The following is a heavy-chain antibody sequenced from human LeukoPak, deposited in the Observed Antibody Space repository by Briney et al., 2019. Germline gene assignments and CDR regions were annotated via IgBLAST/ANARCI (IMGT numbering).Heavy chain of an antibody. CDR3: ARGPYYDFWSGPNTYNWFDP. CDR1: GGSISSYY. J-gene: IGHJ5*02. CDR2: IYTSGST. D-gene: IGHD3-3*01. V-gene: IGHV4-4*07. Sequence: PSETLSLTCTVSGGSISSYYWSWIRQPAGKGLEWIGRIYTSGSTNYNPSLKSRVTISVDTSKNQFSLKLSSVTAADTAVYYCARGPYYDFWSGPNTYNWFDPWGQGTLATVSS.